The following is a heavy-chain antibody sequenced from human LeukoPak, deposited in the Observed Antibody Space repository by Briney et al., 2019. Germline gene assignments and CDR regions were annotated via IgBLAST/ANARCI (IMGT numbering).Heavy chain of an antibody. CDR2: INTDGSVT. CDR1: GFTFSSYW. J-gene: IGHJ4*02. Sequence: GGSLRLSCTASGFTFSSYWVHWVRQTQEKGLVWVSRINTDGSVTDYADSVKGRFTISRDNAKNTLYLQMHSLRVEDTTVYYCARDLRGIHDYWGQGTLVTVSS. D-gene: IGHD3-16*01. CDR3: ARDLRGIHDY. V-gene: IGHV3-74*01.